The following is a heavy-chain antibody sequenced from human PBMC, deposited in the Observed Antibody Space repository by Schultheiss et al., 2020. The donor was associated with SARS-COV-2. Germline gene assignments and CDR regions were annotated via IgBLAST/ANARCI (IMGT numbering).Heavy chain of an antibody. Sequence: SVKVSCKASGGTFSSYAISWVRQAPGQGLEWMGGIIPIFGTANYAQKFQGRVTITADESTSTAYMELSSLRSEDTAVYYCARIRPNEDSSRKAGAFDIWGQGTMVTVSS. CDR3: ARIRPNEDSSRKAGAFDI. CDR1: GGTFSSYA. CDR2: IIPIFGTA. D-gene: IGHD6-13*01. V-gene: IGHV1-69*13. J-gene: IGHJ3*02.